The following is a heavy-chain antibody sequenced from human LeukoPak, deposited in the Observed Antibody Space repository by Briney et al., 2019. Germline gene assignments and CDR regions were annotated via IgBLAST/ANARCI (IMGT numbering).Heavy chain of an antibody. CDR3: ARHRRGGYSYGPQSSDY. CDR2: IYPGDSDT. Sequence: GESLKISCKGSGYIFTNFWIGWVRQMPGKGLEWMGIIYPGDSDTRYSPSFQGQVTISADKSISTAYLQWSSLKASDTAMYYCARHRRGGYSYGPQSSDYWGQGTLVTVSS. CDR1: GYIFTNFW. J-gene: IGHJ4*02. D-gene: IGHD5-18*01. V-gene: IGHV5-51*01.